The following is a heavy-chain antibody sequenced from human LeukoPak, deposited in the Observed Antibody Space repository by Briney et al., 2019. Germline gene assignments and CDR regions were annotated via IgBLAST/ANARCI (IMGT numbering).Heavy chain of an antibody. CDR3: ARARLSPPYYYYGMDV. D-gene: IGHD2/OR15-2a*01. Sequence: SETLSLTCAVSGGSLTGYSWSWIRQPPGRGLEWIGEINHSGSTNYNPSLKSRVTISVDTSKNQFSLKLSSVTAADTAVYYCARARLSPPYYYYGMDVWGQGTTVTVSS. J-gene: IGHJ6*02. CDR2: INHSGST. CDR1: GGSLTGYS. V-gene: IGHV4-34*01.